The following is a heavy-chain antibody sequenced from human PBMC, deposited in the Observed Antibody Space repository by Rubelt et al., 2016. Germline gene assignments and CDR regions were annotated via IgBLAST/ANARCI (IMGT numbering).Heavy chain of an antibody. CDR3: ARSNYFDY. V-gene: IGHV4-59*08. CDR1: GGSISSYY. CDR2: IYDSGST. Sequence: QVQLQESGPGLVKPSETLSLSCTVSGGSISSYYWNWIRQPPGKGLEWIGYIYDSGSTNYNPSLKSRVTISVETSKNQFARKLSSVTAADTAVYYCARSNYFDYWGQGTLVTVSS. J-gene: IGHJ4*02.